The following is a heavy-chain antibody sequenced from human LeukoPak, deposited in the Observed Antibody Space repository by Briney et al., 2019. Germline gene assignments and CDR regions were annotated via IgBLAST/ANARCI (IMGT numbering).Heavy chain of an antibody. V-gene: IGHV4-39*07. D-gene: IGHD3-10*01. Sequence: PSETLSLTCTVSGGSISSSSYYWGWIRQPPGKGLEWIGSIYYSGSTYYNPSLKSRVTISVDTSKNQFSLKLSSVTAADTAVYYCARSLTYYYGSGSLGAFDPWGQGTLVTVSS. CDR2: IYYSGST. CDR1: GGSISSSSYY. CDR3: ARSLTYYYGSGSLGAFDP. J-gene: IGHJ5*02.